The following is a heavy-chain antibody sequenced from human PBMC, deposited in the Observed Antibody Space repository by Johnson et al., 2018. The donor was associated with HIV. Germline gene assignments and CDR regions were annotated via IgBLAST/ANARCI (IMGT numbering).Heavy chain of an antibody. CDR3: ARERDPERGSQQSGVYAFYI. Sequence: QVQLVESGGGVVQPGRSLRLSCAASGFTFSSYAMHWVRKSPGKGLAWVSLMSFDGSNKDYADSVKGRFTISRDHSKNTLFLQMNSLTAGDTAVYYCARERDPERGSQQSGVYAFYIWGQGTMVTVSS. CDR2: MSFDGSNK. J-gene: IGHJ3*02. V-gene: IGHV3-30*04. D-gene: IGHD3-10*01. CDR1: GFTFSSYA.